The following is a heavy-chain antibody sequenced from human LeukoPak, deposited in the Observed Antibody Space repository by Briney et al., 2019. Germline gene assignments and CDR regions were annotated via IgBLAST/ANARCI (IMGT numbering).Heavy chain of an antibody. Sequence: PGGSLRLSCAASGFTFSSYWMHWVRQAPGKGLVWVSRINSDGSSTSYADSVKGRFAISRDNAKNTLYLQMNSLRAEDTAVYYCARDLYCSGGSCYSGDWFDPWGQGTLVTVSS. D-gene: IGHD2-15*01. V-gene: IGHV3-74*01. CDR1: GFTFSSYW. CDR2: INSDGSST. CDR3: ARDLYCSGGSCYSGDWFDP. J-gene: IGHJ5*02.